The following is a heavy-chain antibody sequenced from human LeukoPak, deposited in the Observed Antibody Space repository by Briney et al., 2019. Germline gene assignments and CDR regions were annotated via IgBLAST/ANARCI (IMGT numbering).Heavy chain of an antibody. CDR2: IKQDGSEI. CDR3: ARVGHSSGYYYDAFDI. Sequence: GGSLRLSCAASGFTMRNHWMSWVRQAPGKGLEWVADIKQDGSEIHYVDSVKGRFTISRDNSKNTLYLQMNSLRAEDTAVYYCARVGHSSGYYYDAFDIWGQGTMVTVSS. J-gene: IGHJ3*02. CDR1: GFTMRNHW. D-gene: IGHD3-22*01. V-gene: IGHV3-7*03.